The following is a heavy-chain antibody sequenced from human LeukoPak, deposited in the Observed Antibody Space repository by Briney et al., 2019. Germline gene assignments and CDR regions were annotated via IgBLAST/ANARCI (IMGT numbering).Heavy chain of an antibody. CDR1: GGTFSSYA. CDR2: IIPIFGIA. Sequence: ASVKVSCTASGGTFSSYAISWVRQAPGQGLEWMGRIIPIFGIANYAQKFQGRVTITADKSTSTAYMELSSLRSEDTAVYYCARDGAGKVAVAGTLDYWGQGTLVTVSS. D-gene: IGHD6-19*01. CDR3: ARDGAGKVAVAGTLDY. J-gene: IGHJ4*02. V-gene: IGHV1-69*04.